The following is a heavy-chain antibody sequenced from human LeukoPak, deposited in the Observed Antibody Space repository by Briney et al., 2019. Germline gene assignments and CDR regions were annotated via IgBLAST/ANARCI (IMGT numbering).Heavy chain of an antibody. CDR2: INHSGST. J-gene: IGHJ6*02. Sequence: SETLSLTCAVYGGSFSGYYWSWIRQPPGKWLEWIGEINHSGSTNYNPSRKSRVTISVDTSKNQFSLKLSSVTAADTAVYYCARGHMVRGVTYYYYYGMDVWGQGTTVTVSS. D-gene: IGHD3-10*01. V-gene: IGHV4-34*01. CDR1: GGSFSGYY. CDR3: ARGHMVRGVTYYYYYGMDV.